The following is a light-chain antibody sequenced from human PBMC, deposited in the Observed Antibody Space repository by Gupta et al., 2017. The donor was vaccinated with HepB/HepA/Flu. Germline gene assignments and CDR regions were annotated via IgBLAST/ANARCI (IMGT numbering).Light chain of an antibody. Sequence: EIQMTQSPSSLSASVGDRVTITCRASHSISNYLNWYQKKAGKAPKLLIYATSSLQSGVPSRFSGSGSGTHFTLTISRLQAEDFATYYCQQRDCNLLTFGGGTKVEI. V-gene: IGKV1-39*01. J-gene: IGKJ4*01. CDR2: ATS. CDR1: HSISNY. CDR3: QQRDCNLLT.